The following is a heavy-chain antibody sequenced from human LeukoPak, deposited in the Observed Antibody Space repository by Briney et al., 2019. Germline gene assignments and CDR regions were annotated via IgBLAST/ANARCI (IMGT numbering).Heavy chain of an antibody. CDR3: AREEIAVADEAFDI. CDR1: GGSISSYY. V-gene: IGHV4-4*07. CDR2: IYTSGST. Sequence: MTSETLSLTCTVSGGSISSYYWSWIWQPAGKGLEWIGRIYTSGSTNYNPSLKSRVTMSVDTSKNQFSLKLSSVTAADTAVYYCAREEIAVADEAFDIWGQGTMVTVSS. J-gene: IGHJ3*02. D-gene: IGHD6-19*01.